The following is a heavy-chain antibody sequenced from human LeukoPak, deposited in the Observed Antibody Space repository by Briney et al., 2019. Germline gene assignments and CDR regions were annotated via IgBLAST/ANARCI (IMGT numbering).Heavy chain of an antibody. CDR1: GFTFSDYD. CDR2: ISGRASHT. V-gene: IGHV3-21*06. D-gene: IGHD3-16*01. CDR3: GRAFPPLRTSSAGDL. Sequence: GGSLRLSCSASGFTFSDYDMNWIRQAPGKGLEWISAISGRASHTYYGDSVKGRFSISRDNAKNLLYLQMNGLGAEDTAVYYCGRAFPPLRTSSAGDLWGQGTLVTVSS. J-gene: IGHJ4*02.